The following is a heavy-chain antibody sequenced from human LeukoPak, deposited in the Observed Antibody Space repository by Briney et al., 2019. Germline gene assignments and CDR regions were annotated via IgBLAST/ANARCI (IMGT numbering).Heavy chain of an antibody. CDR1: GSTLTEFS. V-gene: IGHV1-24*01. Sequence: GASVKVSCKVSGSTLTEFSIHWVRQAPGKGLEWMGGFVPEDDETIYAQSFQGRVTMTGDTSTDTAYMELSSLRSEDTAMYYCATIAPGDLFDSWGQGTLVTVSS. CDR2: FVPEDDET. CDR3: ATIAPGDLFDS. D-gene: IGHD7-27*01. J-gene: IGHJ4*02.